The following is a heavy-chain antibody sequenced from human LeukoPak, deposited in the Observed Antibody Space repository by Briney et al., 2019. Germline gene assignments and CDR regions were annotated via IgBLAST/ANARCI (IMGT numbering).Heavy chain of an antibody. J-gene: IGHJ4*02. CDR1: GFTFSSYS. V-gene: IGHV3-21*01. D-gene: IGHD3-10*01. Sequence: KAGGSLRLSCAASGFTFSSYSMNWVRQAPGKGLEWVSSISTGNSYIYYADSVKGRFTISRDNAKNSLYLQMNSLRAEDTAVYYCARRNPYGSGSYDYWGQGTLVTVSS. CDR3: ARRNPYGSGSYDY. CDR2: ISTGNSYI.